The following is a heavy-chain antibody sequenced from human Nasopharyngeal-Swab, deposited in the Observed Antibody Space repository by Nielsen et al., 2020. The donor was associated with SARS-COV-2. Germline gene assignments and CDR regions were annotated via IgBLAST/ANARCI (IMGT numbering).Heavy chain of an antibody. Sequence: GESLKISCAASGFTFSSYAMSGVRQAPGKGLEWVSAISGSGGSTYYADSVKGRFTISRDNSKNTLYLQMNSLRAEDTAVYYCAKVVSELRYYFDYWGQGTLVTVSS. CDR2: ISGSGGST. J-gene: IGHJ4*02. V-gene: IGHV3-23*01. D-gene: IGHD1-7*01. CDR1: GFTFSSYA. CDR3: AKVVSELRYYFDY.